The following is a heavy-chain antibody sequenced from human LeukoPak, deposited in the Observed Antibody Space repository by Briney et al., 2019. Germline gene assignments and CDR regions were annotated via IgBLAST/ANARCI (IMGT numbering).Heavy chain of an antibody. J-gene: IGHJ4*02. CDR2: IYYSGST. D-gene: IGHD2-2*01. CDR3: ARGPHCTSTSCYYFDY. CDR1: GGSISSYY. Sequence: SETLSLTCTVSGGSISSYYLSWIRQPPGKGLEWIGYIYYSGSTNYNPSLKSRVTISVDTSKNQFSLKLGSATAADTAVYYCARGPHCTSTSCYYFDYWGQGTLVTVSS. V-gene: IGHV4-59*01.